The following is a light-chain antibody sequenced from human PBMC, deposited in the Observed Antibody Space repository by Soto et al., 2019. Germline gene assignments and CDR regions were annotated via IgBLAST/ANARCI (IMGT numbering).Light chain of an antibody. V-gene: IGLV2-14*01. Sequence: QSALTQPASVSGYPGQSITISCIGTSSDIGGYDFVSWYKHHPGKAPKLLIYEVNLRPSGVSSRFSGSKSGSTASLTISGLQAEDEADYYCNSSTSSSSLWVFGGGTKL. CDR1: SSDIGGYDF. CDR2: EVN. CDR3: NSSTSSSSLWV. J-gene: IGLJ3*02.